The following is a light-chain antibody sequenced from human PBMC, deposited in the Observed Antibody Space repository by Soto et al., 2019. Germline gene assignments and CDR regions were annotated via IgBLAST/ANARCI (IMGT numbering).Light chain of an antibody. CDR1: QSVSSSY. Sequence: EIVLTQSPGALSLSPGERATLSGRASQSVSSSYLAWYQQKPGQAPRLLIYGASSRATGIPDRFSGSGSGNDFTIAISRLEPEDFAVYYCEQYGSSPPWTFGQGTKVEIK. J-gene: IGKJ1*01. V-gene: IGKV3-20*01. CDR3: EQYGSSPPWT. CDR2: GAS.